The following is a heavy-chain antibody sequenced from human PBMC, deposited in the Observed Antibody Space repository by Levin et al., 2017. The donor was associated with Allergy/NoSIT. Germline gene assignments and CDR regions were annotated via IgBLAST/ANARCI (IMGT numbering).Heavy chain of an antibody. J-gene: IGHJ5*02. CDR1: GGSISSSSYY. D-gene: IGHD3-10*01. CDR2: IYYSGST. CDR3: ARTDDYYGSGSYVGWFDP. V-gene: IGHV4-39*01. Sequence: SQTLSLTCTVSGGSISSSSYYWGWIRQPPGKGLEWIGSIYYSGSTYYNPSLKSRVTISVDTSKNQFSLKLSSVTAADTAVYYCARTDDYYGSGSYVGWFDPWGQGTLVTVSS.